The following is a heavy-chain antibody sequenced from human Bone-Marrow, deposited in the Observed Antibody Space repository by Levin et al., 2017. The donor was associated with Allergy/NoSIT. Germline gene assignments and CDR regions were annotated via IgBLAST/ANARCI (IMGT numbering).Heavy chain of an antibody. D-gene: IGHD3-3*01. Sequence: GGSLRLSCAASGFTFSSYGMHWVRQAPGKGLEWVAVISYDGSNKYYADSVKGRFTISRDNSKNTLYLQMNSLRAEDTAVYYCAKTTGYDFWSGYPDGGLDYWGQGTLVTVSS. CDR3: AKTTGYDFWSGYPDGGLDY. CDR1: GFTFSSYG. J-gene: IGHJ4*02. CDR2: ISYDGSNK. V-gene: IGHV3-30*18.